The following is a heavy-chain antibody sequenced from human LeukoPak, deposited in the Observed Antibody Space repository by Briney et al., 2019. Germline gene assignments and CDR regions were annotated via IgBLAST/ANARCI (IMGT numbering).Heavy chain of an antibody. Sequence: GGSLRLSCAASGFTFSSHWMAWVRQAPGKGLEWVANVNRDGGEEYYVDSVKGRFTISRDNAKNSLFLQMISLRAEDTAVYACARSAGEFRGLDYWGQGALVTVSS. V-gene: IGHV3-7*01. CDR2: VNRDGGEE. D-gene: IGHD1-1*01. J-gene: IGHJ4*02. CDR1: GFTFSSHW. CDR3: ARSAGEFRGLDY.